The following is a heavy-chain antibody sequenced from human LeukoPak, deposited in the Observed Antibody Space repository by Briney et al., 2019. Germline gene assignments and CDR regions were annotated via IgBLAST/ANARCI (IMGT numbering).Heavy chain of an antibody. D-gene: IGHD2-21*02. CDR2: IKSKTDDGTA. CDR1: GFSFSSYA. V-gene: IGHV3-15*01. J-gene: IGHJ4*02. CDR3: AKYAYCGGDCYSAFDY. Sequence: GGSLRLSCVASGFSFSSYAMSWVRQAPGKGLEWVGRIKSKTDDGTADLAAPVKGRFIISRDDSKNTLYLQMNSLKIEDTAVYYCAKYAYCGGDCYSAFDYWGQGTLVTVSS.